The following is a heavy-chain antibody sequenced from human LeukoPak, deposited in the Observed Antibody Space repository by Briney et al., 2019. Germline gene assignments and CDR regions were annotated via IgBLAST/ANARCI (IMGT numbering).Heavy chain of an antibody. D-gene: IGHD3-3*01. J-gene: IGHJ4*02. CDR3: AKASYYDLWSGSLRGYFDY. Sequence: GGSLRLSCAASGFTFSSYWMSWVRQAPGKGLEWVANIKQDGSEKYYVDSVKGRFTISRDNAKNSLYLQMNSLRAEGTAVYYCAKASYYDLWSGSLRGYFDYWGQGTLVTVSS. V-gene: IGHV3-7*03. CDR1: GFTFSSYW. CDR2: IKQDGSEK.